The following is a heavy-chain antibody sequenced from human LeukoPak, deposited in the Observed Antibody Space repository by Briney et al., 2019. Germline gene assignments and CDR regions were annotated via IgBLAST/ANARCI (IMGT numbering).Heavy chain of an antibody. V-gene: IGHV4-34*01. CDR3: ARVVPFDYGDYIIDY. J-gene: IGHJ4*02. D-gene: IGHD4-17*01. CDR1: GGSFSGYY. Sequence: PSETLSLTCAVYGGSFSGYYWSWIRQPPGKGLEWIGEINHSGSTNYNPSLKSRVTISVDTSKNQFSLKLSSVTAADTAVYYCARVVPFDYGDYIIDYWGQGTLVTVSS. CDR2: INHSGST.